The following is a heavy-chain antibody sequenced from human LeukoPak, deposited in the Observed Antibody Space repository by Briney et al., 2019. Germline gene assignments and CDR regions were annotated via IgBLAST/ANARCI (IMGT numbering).Heavy chain of an antibody. J-gene: IGHJ3*02. D-gene: IGHD6-13*01. V-gene: IGHV3-9*03. CDR1: GFTFDDYA. Sequence: GGSLRLSCAASGFTFDDYAMHWGRQAPGKGLEGVAGISWNSGSIDYADSVKGGFTISRDNAKNSLYMRMTSLRAEDMALYYCAKDLRSSSWDAFDIWGQGTMVTVSS. CDR2: ISWNSGSI. CDR3: AKDLRSSSWDAFDI.